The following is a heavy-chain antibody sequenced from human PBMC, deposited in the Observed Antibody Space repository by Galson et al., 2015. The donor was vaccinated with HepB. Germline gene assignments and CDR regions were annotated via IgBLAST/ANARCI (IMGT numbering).Heavy chain of an antibody. D-gene: IGHD2-2*02. CDR3: ARDGGPKYCSSTSRYTPLGEYYYGMDV. J-gene: IGHJ6*02. V-gene: IGHV3-30-3*01. CDR2: ISYDGSNK. CDR1: GFTFSSYA. Sequence: SLRLSCAASGFTFSSYAMHWVRQAPGKGLEWVAVISYDGSNKYYAGSVKDRFTISRDNSKNTLYLQMNSLRAEDTAVYYCARDGGPKYCSSTSRYTPLGEYYYGMDVWGQGTTVTVSS.